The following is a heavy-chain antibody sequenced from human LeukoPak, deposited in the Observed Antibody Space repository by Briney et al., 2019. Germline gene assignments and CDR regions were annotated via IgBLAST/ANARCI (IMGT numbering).Heavy chain of an antibody. J-gene: IGHJ4*02. CDR3: ARGRYCSSTGCRFDY. V-gene: IGHV3-7*04. Sequence: GGSLRLSCAASGFTFSSYWMSWVRQAPGKGLEWVANIKQDGSEKYYVDSVKGRFTISRDNAKNSLYLHMNSLRAEDTAVYYCARGRYCSSTGCRFDYWGQGTLVTVSS. CDR1: GFTFSSYW. CDR2: IKQDGSEK. D-gene: IGHD2-2*01.